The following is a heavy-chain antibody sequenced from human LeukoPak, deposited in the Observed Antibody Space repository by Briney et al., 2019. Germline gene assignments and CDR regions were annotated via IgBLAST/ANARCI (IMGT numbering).Heavy chain of an antibody. CDR1: GFTVSGIY. CDR2: IYSGGST. V-gene: IGHV3-66*01. D-gene: IGHD3-22*01. Sequence: GGSLRLSCAASGFTVSGIYMSWVRQAPGKGLEWVSVIYSGGSTYYPDSVKGRFTISRDNSKNTLYLQMNSPRAEDTAVYYCARDSYHYDSSGHTYNWFDPWGQGTLVTVSS. CDR3: ARDSYHYDSSGHTYNWFDP. J-gene: IGHJ5*02.